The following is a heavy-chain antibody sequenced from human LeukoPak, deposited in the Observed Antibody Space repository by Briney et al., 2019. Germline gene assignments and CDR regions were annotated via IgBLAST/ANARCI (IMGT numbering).Heavy chain of an antibody. Sequence: GGSLRLSCAASGFTFDDYAMRWVRQAPGKGLEWVSLISWDGGSTYYADSVKGRFTISRDNSKNSLYLQMNSLRAEDTALYYCAKDMVSSSSGYYYYYMDVWGKGTAVTVSS. D-gene: IGHD6-6*01. CDR2: ISWDGGST. CDR1: GFTFDDYA. V-gene: IGHV3-43D*04. J-gene: IGHJ6*03. CDR3: AKDMVSSSSGYYYYYMDV.